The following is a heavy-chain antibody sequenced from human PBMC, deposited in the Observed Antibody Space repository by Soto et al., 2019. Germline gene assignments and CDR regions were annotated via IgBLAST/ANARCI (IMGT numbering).Heavy chain of an antibody. CDR1: GFTFSSYA. CDR3: AKDLNGYCSGGSCYSLSGY. CDR2: ISGSGGST. D-gene: IGHD2-15*01. Sequence: GGSLRLSCAASGFTFSSYAMSWVRQAPGKGLEWVSAISGSGGSTYYADSVKGRFTISRDNSKNTLYLQMNSLRAEDTAVYYCAKDLNGYCSGGSCYSLSGYWGQGTLVTVSS. V-gene: IGHV3-23*01. J-gene: IGHJ4*02.